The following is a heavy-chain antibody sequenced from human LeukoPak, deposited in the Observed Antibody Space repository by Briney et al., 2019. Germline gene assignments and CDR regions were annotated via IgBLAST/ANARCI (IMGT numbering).Heavy chain of an antibody. CDR3: ARALLGYCSSTSCYKSYYFDY. Sequence: ASVKVSCKASGYTFTSYYMHWVRQAPGQGLEWMGIINPSGGSTSYAQKFQGGVTMTRDTSTSTVYMELSSLRSEDTAVYYCARALLGYCSSTSCYKSYYFDYWGQGTLVTVSS. D-gene: IGHD2-2*02. J-gene: IGHJ4*02. CDR1: GYTFTSYY. CDR2: INPSGGST. V-gene: IGHV1-46*01.